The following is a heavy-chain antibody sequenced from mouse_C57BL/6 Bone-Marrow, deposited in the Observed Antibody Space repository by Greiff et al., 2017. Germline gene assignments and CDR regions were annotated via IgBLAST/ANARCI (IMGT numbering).Heavy chain of an antibody. CDR3: ARHLHYYGSSYRFAY. V-gene: IGHV5-6*01. CDR2: ISSGGSYT. CDR1: GFTFSSYG. D-gene: IGHD1-1*01. J-gene: IGHJ3*01. Sequence: EVQLVESGGDLVKPGGSLKLSCAASGFTFSSYGMSWVRQTPDKRLEWVATISSGGSYTYYPDRVKGRFTISRDNAKNTLYLQMSSLKSEDTAMYYCARHLHYYGSSYRFAYWGQGTLVTVSA.